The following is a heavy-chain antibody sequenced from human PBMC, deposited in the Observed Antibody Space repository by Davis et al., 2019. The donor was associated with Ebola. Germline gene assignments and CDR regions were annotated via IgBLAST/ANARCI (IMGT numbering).Heavy chain of an antibody. CDR1: GYTFTGYF. CDR3: ARPDCGSTTCLFDS. J-gene: IGHJ4*02. Sequence: ASVKVSCKASGYTFTGYFIHWVRQAPGQGLEWMGSINPNSGGTNYAQKFQGRVTMTRDTSISTAHMEMSRLRSDDTAVYYCARPDCGSTTCLFDSWGQGTLVTVSS. V-gene: IGHV1-2*02. D-gene: IGHD2-2*01. CDR2: INPNSGGT.